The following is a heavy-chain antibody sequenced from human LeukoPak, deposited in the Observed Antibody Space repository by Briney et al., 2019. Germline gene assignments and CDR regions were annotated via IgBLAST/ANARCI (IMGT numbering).Heavy chain of an antibody. D-gene: IGHD3-22*01. CDR1: GGSISSYY. J-gene: IGHJ2*01. CDR2: IYYSGST. Sequence: SETLSLTCTVSGGSISSYYWSWIRQPPGKGLEWIGYIYYSGSTNYNPSLKSRVTISVDTSKNQFSLKLSSVTAADTAVYYCARDRRAGTSWYYYDSSGHWYFDLWGRDTLVTVSS. V-gene: IGHV4-59*01. CDR3: ARDRRAGTSWYYYDSSGHWYFDL.